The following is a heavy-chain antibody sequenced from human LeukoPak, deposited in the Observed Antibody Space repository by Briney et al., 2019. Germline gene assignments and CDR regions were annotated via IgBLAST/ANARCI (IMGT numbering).Heavy chain of an antibody. Sequence: GGSLRLSCAASGFTFSSYGMHWVRQAPGKGLEWVAVIWYDGSNKYYADSVKGRFTISRDNSKNTLYLQMNSLRTEDTAVYYCARRIAGYYGMDVWGQGTTVTVSS. V-gene: IGHV3-33*01. J-gene: IGHJ6*02. CDR2: IWYDGSNK. D-gene: IGHD1-20*01. CDR3: ARRIAGYYGMDV. CDR1: GFTFSSYG.